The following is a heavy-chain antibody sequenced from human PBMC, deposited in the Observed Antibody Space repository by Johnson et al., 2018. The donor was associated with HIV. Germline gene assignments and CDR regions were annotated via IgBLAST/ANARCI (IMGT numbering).Heavy chain of an antibody. D-gene: IGHD2-2*01. J-gene: IGHJ3*02. CDR1: GFTFIRYW. CDR2: IKQDGSEK. V-gene: IGHV3-7*01. CDR3: AKDGAMAFDI. Sequence: VQLVESGGGLVQPGGSLRLSCAASGFTFIRYWMSWVRQAPGKGLEWVANIKQDGSEKTYVDSVKGRFTISRDNSKNTLYLQMNSLRAEDTAVYYCAKDGAMAFDIWGQGTLVTVSS.